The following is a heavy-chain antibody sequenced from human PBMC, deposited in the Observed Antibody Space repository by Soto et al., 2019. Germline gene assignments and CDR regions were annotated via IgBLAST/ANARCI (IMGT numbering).Heavy chain of an antibody. Sequence: QVQLVESGGGVVQPGRSLRLSCAASGFTFSSYAMHWVRQAPGKGLEWVAVLSYDGSDKYYADSVKGRFTISRDNSKNTLYLQMNSLRAEDTAVYYCARAGAQAGSIYYYYGMDVWGQGTTVTVSS. D-gene: IGHD1-26*01. CDR3: ARAGAQAGSIYYYYGMDV. CDR2: LSYDGSDK. CDR1: GFTFSSYA. J-gene: IGHJ6*02. V-gene: IGHV3-30-3*01.